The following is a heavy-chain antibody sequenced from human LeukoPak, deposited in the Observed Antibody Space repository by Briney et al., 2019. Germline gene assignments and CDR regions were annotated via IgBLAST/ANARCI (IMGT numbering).Heavy chain of an antibody. V-gene: IGHV3-23*01. CDR3: ANTFLGPYGN. CDR2: ISATGDTS. Sequence: GGSLRLSCAASGFTFRTYWMSWVRQAPGKGLEWVSDISATGDTSNYADSVKGRFTISRDNSKNTLYLHMNNLRVEDTAVYYCANTFLGPYGNWGQGTLVTVSS. D-gene: IGHD3-16*01. J-gene: IGHJ4*02. CDR1: GFTFRTYW.